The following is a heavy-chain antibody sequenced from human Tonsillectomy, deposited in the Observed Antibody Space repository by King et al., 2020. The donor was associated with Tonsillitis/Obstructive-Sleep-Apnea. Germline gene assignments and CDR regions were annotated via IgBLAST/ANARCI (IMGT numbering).Heavy chain of an antibody. J-gene: IGHJ3*02. CDR3: ARVGYCTGTSCYSSTFDI. Sequence: QLVQSGGGLVQPGGSLRLSCAASGFTFSSYWMSWVRQAPGKGLEWRANIKQDGSEKYYVDSVKGRFTISRDNAKNSLYLQMNSLRAEDTAVYYCARVGYCTGTSCYSSTFDIWGQGTMVTVSS. CDR1: GFTFSSYW. V-gene: IGHV3-7*01. CDR2: IKQDGSEK. D-gene: IGHD2-2*03.